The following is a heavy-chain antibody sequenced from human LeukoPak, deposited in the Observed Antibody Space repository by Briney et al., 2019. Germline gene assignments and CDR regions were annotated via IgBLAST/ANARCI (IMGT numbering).Heavy chain of an antibody. CDR1: GGTFSSYA. V-gene: IGHV1-69*01. J-gene: IGHJ3*02. Sequence: SVNVSCRASGGTFSSYAISWVRQAPGQGLEWMGGIIPIFGTANYAQKFQSRVTITADESTSTAYMELSSLRSEDTAVYYCARQGPTAYHDAFDIWGQGTMVTVSS. CDR2: IIPIFGTA. D-gene: IGHD1-14*01. CDR3: ARQGPTAYHDAFDI.